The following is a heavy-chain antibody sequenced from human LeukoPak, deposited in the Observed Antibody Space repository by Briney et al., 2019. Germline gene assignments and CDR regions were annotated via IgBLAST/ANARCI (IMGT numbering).Heavy chain of an antibody. Sequence: ASVKVSCKASGYTFTSYDINWVRQATGQGLEWMGWMSPNSGNTGYAQKFQGRVTMTRSTSISTAYMELSSLRSEDTAVYYCARSGYGGNSFDYWGQGTLVTVSS. CDR2: MSPNSGNT. D-gene: IGHD4-23*01. CDR3: ARSGYGGNSFDY. J-gene: IGHJ4*02. CDR1: GYTFTSYD. V-gene: IGHV1-8*01.